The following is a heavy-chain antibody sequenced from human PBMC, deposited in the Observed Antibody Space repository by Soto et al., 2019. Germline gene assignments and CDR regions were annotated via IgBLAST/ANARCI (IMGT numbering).Heavy chain of an antibody. CDR1: GFSLSTSGVG. J-gene: IGHJ5*02. D-gene: IGHD4-17*01. CDR3: AHRISYGDYLINWFDP. Sequence: SGPTLVKPTQTLTLTCTFSGFSLSTSGVGVGWIRQPPGKALEWLALIYWNDDKRYSPSLKSRLTITKDTSKNQVVLTMTNMDPVDTATYYCAHRISYGDYLINWFDPWGQGTLVTVSS. CDR2: IYWNDDK. V-gene: IGHV2-5*01.